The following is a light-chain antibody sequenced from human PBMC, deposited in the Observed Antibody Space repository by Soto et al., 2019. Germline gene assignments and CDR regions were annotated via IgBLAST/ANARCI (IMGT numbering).Light chain of an antibody. J-gene: IGKJ5*01. CDR3: QQSYSTPIT. Sequence: DIQMTHSPSSLSASVGDRVTITCRASQSISTFLNWYQQKPGRAPKLLIYPPSTLQSGVPSRFSGSGSGTDFTLTISSLQPEDFATYFCQQSYSTPITCGQGTRREIK. CDR1: QSISTF. V-gene: IGKV1-39*01. CDR2: PPS.